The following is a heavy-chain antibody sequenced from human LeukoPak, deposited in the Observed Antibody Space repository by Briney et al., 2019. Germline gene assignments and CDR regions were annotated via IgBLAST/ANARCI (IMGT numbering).Heavy chain of an antibody. CDR3: ARDSYGDPFDY. J-gene: IGHJ4*02. D-gene: IGHD4-17*01. CDR1: GGSISSGGYS. CDR2: IYYSGST. V-gene: IGHV4-31*03. Sequence: PSETLSLTCTVSGGSISSGGYSWSWIRQHPGKGLEWIGYIYYSGSTYYNPSLKSRVTISVDTSKNQFSLKLSSVTAADTAVYYCARDSYGDPFDYWGQGTPVTVSS.